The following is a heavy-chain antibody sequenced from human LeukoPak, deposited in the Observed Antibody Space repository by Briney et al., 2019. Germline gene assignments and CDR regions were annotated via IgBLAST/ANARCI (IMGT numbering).Heavy chain of an antibody. V-gene: IGHV4-30-2*01. D-gene: IGHD5-24*01. CDR3: ARLVKEMATITLDAFDI. CDR1: GGSVSSGDYY. CDR2: VYHSGET. J-gene: IGHJ3*02. Sequence: PSETLSLTCTVSGGSVSSGDYYWSWIRQPPGKGLEWIGSVYHSGETYYNPSLNSRVTISVDRSKNQLSLKLSSVTAADTAVYYCARLVKEMATITLDAFDIWGQGTMVTVSS.